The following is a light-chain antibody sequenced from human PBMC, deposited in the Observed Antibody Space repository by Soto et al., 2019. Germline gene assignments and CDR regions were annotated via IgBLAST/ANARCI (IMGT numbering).Light chain of an antibody. V-gene: IGKV1-27*01. CDR3: QKYNSAPRT. CDR2: AAS. Sequence: DIQMTQSPSSLSASVGDRVTITCRASQGISNYLAWYQQKPGKVPKLLIYAASTWQSEVTSRFSGSGSGTDITLTISSLEPEDVATDYCQKYNSAPRTFGQGTKVEI. J-gene: IGKJ1*01. CDR1: QGISNY.